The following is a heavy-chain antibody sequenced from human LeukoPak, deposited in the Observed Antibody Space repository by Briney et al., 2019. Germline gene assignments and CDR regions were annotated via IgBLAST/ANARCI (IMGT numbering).Heavy chain of an antibody. CDR3: ARGYYYDSRHFDY. V-gene: IGHV4-34*01. Sequence: PSETLSLTCAVYGGSFSGYYWSWIRQPPGKGLEWIGTIYYSGTTYYNPSLKSRVTISVDTSKNQFSLKLSSVTAADTAVYYCARGYYYDSRHFDYWGQGTLVTVSS. CDR2: IYYSGTT. D-gene: IGHD3-22*01. CDR1: GGSFSGYY. J-gene: IGHJ4*02.